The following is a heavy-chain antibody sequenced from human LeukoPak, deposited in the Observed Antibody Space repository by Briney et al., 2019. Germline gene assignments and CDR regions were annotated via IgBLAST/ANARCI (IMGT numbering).Heavy chain of an antibody. D-gene: IGHD3-9*01. Sequence: PGGSLRLSCAASGFTFSSYGMSWVRQAPGKGLEWVSAISGSGGSTYYADSVKGRFTTSRDNSKNTLYLQMNSLRAEDTAVYYCAKVRDYDILIDAFDIWGQGTMVTVSS. CDR2: ISGSGGST. CDR3: AKVRDYDILIDAFDI. J-gene: IGHJ3*02. V-gene: IGHV3-23*01. CDR1: GFTFSSYG.